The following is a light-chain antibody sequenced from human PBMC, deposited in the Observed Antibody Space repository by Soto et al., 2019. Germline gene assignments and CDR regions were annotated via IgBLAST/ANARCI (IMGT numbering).Light chain of an antibody. V-gene: IGKV3-20*01. J-gene: IGKJ5*01. Sequence: EIVLTQSPGTLSLSPGESATLSCRASQSVISSYLAWYQQKPGQAPRLLIHGASSRASGIPDRFSGSGSGADFTLTISRLEPEDFAVYYCQQYGSSPPSIFGQGTRLEIK. CDR3: QQYGSSPPSI. CDR2: GAS. CDR1: QSVISSY.